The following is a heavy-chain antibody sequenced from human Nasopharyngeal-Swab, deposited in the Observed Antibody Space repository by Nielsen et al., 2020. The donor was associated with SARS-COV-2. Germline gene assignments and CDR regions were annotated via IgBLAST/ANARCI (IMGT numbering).Heavy chain of an antibody. CDR2: ISYSGST. CDR3: VRHEGGTTLDY. J-gene: IGHJ4*02. D-gene: IGHD1-7*01. Sequence: WIRQPPGKGLEWIGHISYSGSTHYDPSFRSRVTMSVDTSKNQFSLKLTSVTAADTAVYYCVRHEGGTTLDYWGQGTLVPSPQ. V-gene: IGHV4-59*08.